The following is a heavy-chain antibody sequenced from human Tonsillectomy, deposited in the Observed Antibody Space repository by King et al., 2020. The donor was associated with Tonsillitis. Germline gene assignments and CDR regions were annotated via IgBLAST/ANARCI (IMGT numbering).Heavy chain of an antibody. CDR3: ARVWDWYFDL. CDR2: ISSSSSYI. J-gene: IGHJ2*01. D-gene: IGHD1-26*01. CDR1: GFTFSSYS. Sequence: VQLVESGGGLVKPGGSLRLSCASSGFTFSSYSMNWVRQAPWKGLEWVSSISSSSSYIYYADSVKGRFTISRDNAKNSLYLQMNSLRAEDTAVYYCARVWDWYFDLWGRGTLVTVSS. V-gene: IGHV3-21*01.